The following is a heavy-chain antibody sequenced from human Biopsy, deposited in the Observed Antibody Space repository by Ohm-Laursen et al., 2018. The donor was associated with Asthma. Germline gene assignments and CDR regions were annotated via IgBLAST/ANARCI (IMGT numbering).Heavy chain of an antibody. CDR2: IYHSGTT. Sequence: GTLSLTCTVSGGSITSYYWSWIRPPPGKALEWLGYIYHSGTTNYNPSLKSRVTISVDTSKIQFPLKLTSVTAADTAVYYCARTSQRATVVHFDYWGQGTLVTVSS. CDR1: GGSITSYY. D-gene: IGHD4-23*01. J-gene: IGHJ4*02. V-gene: IGHV4-59*01. CDR3: ARTSQRATVVHFDY.